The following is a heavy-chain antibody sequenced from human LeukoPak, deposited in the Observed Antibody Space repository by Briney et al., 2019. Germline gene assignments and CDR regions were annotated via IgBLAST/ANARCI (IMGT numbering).Heavy chain of an antibody. D-gene: IGHD5-18*01. CDR1: GFTFSSYS. CDR2: ISSSSSYI. V-gene: IGHV3-21*01. Sequence: GGSLRLSCAASGFTFSSYSMNWVRQAPVKGLEWVSSISSSSSYIYYADSVKGRFTISRDNAKNSLYLQMNSLRAEDAAVYYCARDRWSGYNTDMEPGDDYWGQGTLVTVSS. CDR3: ARDRWSGYNTDMEPGDDY. J-gene: IGHJ4*02.